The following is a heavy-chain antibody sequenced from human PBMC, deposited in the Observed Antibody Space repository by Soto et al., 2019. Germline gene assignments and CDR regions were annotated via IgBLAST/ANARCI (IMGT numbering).Heavy chain of an antibody. CDR2: IKSDGSST. D-gene: IGHD3-16*01. CDR1: GFTFTSYW. V-gene: IGHV3-74*01. CDR3: ARGGRGGFDY. Sequence: EVQLVESGGGLVPPGGSLRLSCAASGFTFTSYWMHWVRQAPGKGLVWVSRIKSDGSSTNYADSVKGRFTISRDNAKNTVSLQMNSLSPEDTAVYYCARGGRGGFDYWGQGALVTVSS. J-gene: IGHJ4*02.